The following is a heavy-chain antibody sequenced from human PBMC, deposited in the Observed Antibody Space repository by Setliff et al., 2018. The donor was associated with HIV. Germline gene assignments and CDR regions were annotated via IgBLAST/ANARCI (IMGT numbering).Heavy chain of an antibody. D-gene: IGHD1-1*01. CDR2: IWKSVST. V-gene: IGHV4-31*03. CDR3: ARKMRTSGRGHWYFDV. CDR1: DGSIRSGDHY. Sequence: SETLSLTCTASDGSIRSGDHYWNWIRQHPGKGLEWLGYIWKSVSTFYNPSLTSRITMSVDTSRNLFVMELASVTAAETAISYCARKMRTSGRGHWYFDVWGRGTLVTVSS. J-gene: IGHJ2*01.